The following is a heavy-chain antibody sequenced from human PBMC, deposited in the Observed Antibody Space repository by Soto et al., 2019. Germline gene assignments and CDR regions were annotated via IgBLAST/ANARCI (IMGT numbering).Heavy chain of an antibody. Sequence: PSETLSLTCTVSGGSISSGDFYWNWIRLTPGKGLQWIGNIFFRGSTHYNPSLASRISMSVDTSKNQFSLRLTSMTAADTAVYYCAPLSVSLSGPYGIHVWGQGTTVTVSS. V-gene: IGHV4-30-4*08. CDR3: APLSVSLSGPYGIHV. D-gene: IGHD2-15*01. CDR1: GGSISSGDFY. CDR2: IFFRGST. J-gene: IGHJ6*02.